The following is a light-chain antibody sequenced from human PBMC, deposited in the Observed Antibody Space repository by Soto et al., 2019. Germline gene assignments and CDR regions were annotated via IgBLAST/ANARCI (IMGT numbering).Light chain of an antibody. J-gene: IGLJ1*01. CDR2: TVT. CDR3: CSYAGSSSYV. V-gene: IGLV2-11*01. Sequence: QSVLTHPRSVSGSPGQSVTISCTGTSSDIGAYNYVSWYQQHPGKAPKLMIYTVTNRPSGVPDRFSGSKSDNTASLTISGLQADDEADYYCCSYAGSSSYVFGTGTKLTVL. CDR1: SSDIGAYNY.